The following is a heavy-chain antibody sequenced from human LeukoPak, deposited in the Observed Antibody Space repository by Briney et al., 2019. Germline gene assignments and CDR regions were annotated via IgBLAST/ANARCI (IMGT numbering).Heavy chain of an antibody. CDR2: IIPIFGTA. Sequence: GSSVKVSCKASGGTFISYAISWVRQAPGQGLEWMGGIIPIFGTANYAQKFQGRVTITADESTSTAYMELSSLRSEDTAVYYCARDGNYYYDSSGYSDYYYGMDVWGQGTTVTVSS. CDR3: ARDGNYYYDSSGYSDYYYGMDV. J-gene: IGHJ6*02. CDR1: GGTFISYA. V-gene: IGHV1-69*01. D-gene: IGHD3-22*01.